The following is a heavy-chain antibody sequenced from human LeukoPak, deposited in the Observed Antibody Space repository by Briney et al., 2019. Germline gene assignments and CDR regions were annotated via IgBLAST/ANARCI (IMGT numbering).Heavy chain of an antibody. J-gene: IGHJ4*02. CDR3: ARVINAVAGTETDY. CDR1: GFTFSSYA. V-gene: IGHV3-30-3*01. CDR2: ISYDGSNK. D-gene: IGHD6-19*01. Sequence: GRSLRLSCAASGFTFSSYAMHWVRQAPGKGLEWVAVISYDGSNKYYADSVKGRFTISRDNSKNTLYPQMNSLRAEDTAVYYCARVINAVAGTETDYWGQGTLVTVSS.